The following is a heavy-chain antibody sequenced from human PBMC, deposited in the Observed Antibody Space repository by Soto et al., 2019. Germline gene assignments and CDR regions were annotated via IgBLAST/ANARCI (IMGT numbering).Heavy chain of an antibody. Sequence: QVQLVESGGGVVQPGGSLKLSCAASGFNFNHFALNWVRQAPGKGPEWVAVISYDGLKKFYADSVKGRFTISRDTSTDTVSLQMNDLRVEDPSVYYCARDGCSGTACYLQHWGQGTLVTVSS. V-gene: IGHV3-30-3*01. CDR2: ISYDGLKK. CDR1: GFNFNHFA. J-gene: IGHJ1*01. D-gene: IGHD5-12*01. CDR3: ARDGCSGTACYLQH.